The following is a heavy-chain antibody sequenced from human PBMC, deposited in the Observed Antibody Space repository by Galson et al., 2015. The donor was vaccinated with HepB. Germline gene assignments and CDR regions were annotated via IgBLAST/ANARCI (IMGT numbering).Heavy chain of an antibody. V-gene: IGHV3-23*01. CDR3: AKDQRSSRASRYDWFDP. J-gene: IGHJ5*02. D-gene: IGHD6-25*01. CDR2: ISYSGGST. Sequence: SLRLSCAASGFTFSSNAMTWVRQAPGKGLEWVSSISYSGGSTYYADTVTGRFTISRDNSKNTLYLQMNSLRVEDTAVYYCAKDQRSSRASRYDWFDPWGQGTLVTVSS. CDR1: GFTFSSNA.